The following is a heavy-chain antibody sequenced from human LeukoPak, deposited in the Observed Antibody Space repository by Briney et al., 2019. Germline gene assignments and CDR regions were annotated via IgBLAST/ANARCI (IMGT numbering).Heavy chain of an antibody. CDR3: ARRPYDTTFDY. J-gene: IGHJ4*02. Sequence: SETLPLTCTVSGGSVSSGSYYWSWIRQPPGKGLEWIGYIYYSGSTNYNPSLKSRVTISVDTSKNQFSLKLSSVTAADTAVYYCARRPYDTTFDYWGQGTLVTVSS. D-gene: IGHD2/OR15-2a*01. CDR1: GGSVSSGSYY. V-gene: IGHV4-61*01. CDR2: IYYSGST.